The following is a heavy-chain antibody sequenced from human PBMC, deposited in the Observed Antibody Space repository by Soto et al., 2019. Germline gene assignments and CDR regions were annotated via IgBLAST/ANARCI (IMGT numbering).Heavy chain of an antibody. CDR3: AARRGADWFDP. J-gene: IGHJ5*02. V-gene: IGHV4-4*02. CDR2: IYHSGST. Sequence: QVQLQESGPGLVKPSGTLSLTCAVSGGSISSSHWWSWIRQPPGKGLEWIGEIYHSGSTNYNPSLQRXXTXSXXKSKTQSSLKLNSVTAADTAVYSCAARRGADWFDPWGQGTLVTVSS. D-gene: IGHD3-10*01. CDR1: GGSISSSHW.